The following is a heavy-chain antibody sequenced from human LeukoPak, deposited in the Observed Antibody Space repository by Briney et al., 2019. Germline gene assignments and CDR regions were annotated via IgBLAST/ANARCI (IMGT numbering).Heavy chain of an antibody. D-gene: IGHD4-17*01. V-gene: IGHV1-69*05. J-gene: IGHJ4*02. Sequence: SVKVSCKASGGTFSSYAISWVRQAPGQGLEWMGRIIPIFGTANYAQKFQGRVTITTDESTRTAYMELSSLRSEDTAVYYCASLTTVTTGDDYWGQGTLVTVSS. CDR1: GGTFSSYA. CDR3: ASLTTVTTGDDY. CDR2: IIPIFGTA.